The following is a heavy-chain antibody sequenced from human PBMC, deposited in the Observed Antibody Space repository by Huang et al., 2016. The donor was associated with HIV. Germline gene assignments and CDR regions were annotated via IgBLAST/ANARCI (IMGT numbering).Heavy chain of an antibody. J-gene: IGHJ3*01. D-gene: IGHD5-18*01. V-gene: IGHV3-23*01. CDR1: GFTFSTYA. CDR3: AKGGGASPRLHAFDV. CDR2: SGGRGGGT. Sequence: EVQLLESGGGLVQPGGSLRLSCGDSGFTFSTYAMSWVRQAPGKGLEWFSGSGGRGGGTYYADSVKGRCTISRDKSNNTLYLQRNSLRVEDTAVYYCAKGGGASPRLHAFDVWGQGTMVTVSS.